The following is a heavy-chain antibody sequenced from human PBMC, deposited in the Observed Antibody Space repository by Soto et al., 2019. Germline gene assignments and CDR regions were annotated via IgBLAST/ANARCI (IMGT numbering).Heavy chain of an antibody. V-gene: IGHV3-74*01. D-gene: IGHD2-15*01. Sequence: EVQLVESGGGLVQHGGSLRLSCADSGFTFSSYWMHWVRQAPGKGLVRVSRINSDGSSTSYADSVKGRFTISRDNAKNTLYLQMNRLRAEDTAVYYCVRTSLVVAAATREDYWGQGTLVTVSS. CDR2: INSDGSST. CDR3: VRTSLVVAAATREDY. CDR1: GFTFSSYW. J-gene: IGHJ4*02.